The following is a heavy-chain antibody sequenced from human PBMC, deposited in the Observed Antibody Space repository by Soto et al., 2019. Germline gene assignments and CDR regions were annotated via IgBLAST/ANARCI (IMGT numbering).Heavy chain of an antibody. CDR1: GGSFSGYY. D-gene: IGHD3-10*01. CDR3: ARVLLWFEELLFDY. J-gene: IGHJ4*02. CDR2: INHSGST. V-gene: IGHV4-34*01. Sequence: SETLSLTCAVYGGSFSGYYWSWIRQPPGKGLEWIGEINHSGSTNYNPSLKSRVTISVDTSKNQFSLKLSSVTAADTAVYYCARVLLWFEELLFDYWGQGTLVTVSS.